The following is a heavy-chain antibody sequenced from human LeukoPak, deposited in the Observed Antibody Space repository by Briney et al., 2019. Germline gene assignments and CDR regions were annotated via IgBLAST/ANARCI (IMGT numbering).Heavy chain of an antibody. CDR3: ARPKKAYASSSPFDY. V-gene: IGHV4-34*01. Sequence: PSETLSLTCDVYGGSFSGYYWNWIRQPPGKGLEWIGEINHSGRTNYNPSLKSRATISVDTSKTQFSLRLSSVTAADTAVYSCARPKKAYASSSPFDYCAQGPLVTVSS. CDR2: INHSGRT. J-gene: IGHJ4*02. D-gene: IGHD6-6*01. CDR1: GGSFSGYY.